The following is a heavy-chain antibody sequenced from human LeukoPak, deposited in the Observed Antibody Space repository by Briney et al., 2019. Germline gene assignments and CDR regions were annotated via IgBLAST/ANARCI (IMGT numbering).Heavy chain of an antibody. Sequence: GGSLRLSCAASGFTFSRHGMHWARHAPGKGLKWVAGMSKDGATIRYEGSVEGRFTISRDNSKNTVCLQMNSLRAEDTAVYYCAREGVTVVTRYLDYWGQGTLVTVSS. V-gene: IGHV3-30*03. D-gene: IGHD4-23*01. J-gene: IGHJ4*02. CDR2: MSKDGATI. CDR1: GFTFSRHG. CDR3: AREGVTVVTRYLDY.